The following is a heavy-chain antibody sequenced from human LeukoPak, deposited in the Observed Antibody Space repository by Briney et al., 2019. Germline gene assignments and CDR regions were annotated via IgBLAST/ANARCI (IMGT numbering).Heavy chain of an antibody. D-gene: IGHD3-9*01. CDR3: ASEAWGLDWCDY. V-gene: IGHV4-39*07. Sequence: PSETLSLTCTVSGGSISSSSYYWGWIRQPPGKGLEWIGSIYYSGSTYYNTSLKSRVTISVDTSKNQFSLKLSSVTAADTAVYYCASEAWGLDWCDYWGQGTLVTVSS. J-gene: IGHJ4*02. CDR1: GGSISSSSYY. CDR2: IYYSGST.